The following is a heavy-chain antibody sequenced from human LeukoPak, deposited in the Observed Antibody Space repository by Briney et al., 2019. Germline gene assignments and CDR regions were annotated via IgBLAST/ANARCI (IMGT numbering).Heavy chain of an antibody. CDR1: GVTFSSYW. Sequence: SGGSLRLSCAASGVTFSSYWMSWVRQAPGKGLEWVASIKNDGTEKYYVDSLRGRFTISRDNARNSVYLQMNSLRAEDTAVYYCATDRGWRTGGYYLYYFEYWGQGTLVTVSP. J-gene: IGHJ4*02. CDR3: ATDRGWRTGGYYLYYFEY. D-gene: IGHD2-8*02. V-gene: IGHV3-7*01. CDR2: IKNDGTEK.